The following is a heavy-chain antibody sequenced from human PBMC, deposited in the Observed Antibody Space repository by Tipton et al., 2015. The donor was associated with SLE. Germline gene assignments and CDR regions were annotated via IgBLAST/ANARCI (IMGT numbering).Heavy chain of an antibody. CDR1: GGSISNLY. J-gene: IGHJ5*02. D-gene: IGHD3-3*01. Sequence: TLSLTCNVSGGSISNLYWSWIRQPPGKPLEWIGYVYYGGSTNYNPSLKSRVTISVDTSKNQFSLKLSSVTAADTAVYYCASLYYDFWSGFLWFDPWGQGTLVTVSS. CDR3: ASLYYDFWSGFLWFDP. V-gene: IGHV4-59*11. CDR2: VYYGGST.